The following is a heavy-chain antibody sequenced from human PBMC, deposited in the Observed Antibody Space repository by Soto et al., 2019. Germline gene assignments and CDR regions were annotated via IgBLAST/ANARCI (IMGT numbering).Heavy chain of an antibody. Sequence: QVQLQESGPGLVKPSQTLSLTCTVSGGSISSGGYYWSWIRQHTGKGLEWIGYIYYSGSTYYNPSLKSRVTISVDTSKNQFSLKLSSVTAADTAVYYCARDGYCSGGSCYYYYGMDVWGQGTTVTVSS. CDR2: IYYSGST. D-gene: IGHD2-15*01. CDR1: GGSISSGGYY. CDR3: ARDGYCSGGSCYYYYGMDV. V-gene: IGHV4-31*03. J-gene: IGHJ6*02.